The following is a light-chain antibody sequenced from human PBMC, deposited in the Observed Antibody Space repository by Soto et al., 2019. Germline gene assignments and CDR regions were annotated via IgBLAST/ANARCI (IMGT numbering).Light chain of an antibody. J-gene: IGKJ3*01. CDR3: QKYTSSLYT. CDR1: QGISNY. Sequence: DIQMTQSPSSLSASVGDRVTITCRASQGISNYLAWYQQKPGKVPKLLIYAASTLQSGVPSRFSGSGSGTDFTLNISVLQAEDVEIYYCQKYTSSLYTFGHGTNVDIQ. CDR2: AAS. V-gene: IGKV1-27*01.